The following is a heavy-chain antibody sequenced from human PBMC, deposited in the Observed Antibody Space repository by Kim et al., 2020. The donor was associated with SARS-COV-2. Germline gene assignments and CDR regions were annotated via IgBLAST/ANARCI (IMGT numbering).Heavy chain of an antibody. D-gene: IGHD2-21*01. V-gene: IGHV1-69*13. CDR2: IIPIFGTA. Sequence: SVKVSCKASGGTFSSYAISWVRQAPGQGLEWMGGIIPIFGTANYAQKFQGRVTITADESTSTAYMELSSLRSEDTAVYYCARCGLGDYYYYGMDVWGQGTTVTVSS. J-gene: IGHJ6*02. CDR3: ARCGLGDYYYYGMDV. CDR1: GGTFSSYA.